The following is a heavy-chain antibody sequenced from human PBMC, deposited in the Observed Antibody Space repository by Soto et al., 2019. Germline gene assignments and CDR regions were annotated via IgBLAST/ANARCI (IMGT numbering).Heavy chain of an antibody. Sequence: GGSLRLSCTASGFTFNTYRMHWVRQAPGKGLEWVAVIWFDGSNKFYLDSVKGRFTISRDNSENTVYLQMDSLRAEDTAVYYCARDDVLCDGGRCYGVPLDVWGKGTTVTVSS. CDR3: ARDDVLCDGGRCYGVPLDV. CDR2: IWFDGSNK. CDR1: GFTFNTYR. J-gene: IGHJ6*04. V-gene: IGHV3-33*01. D-gene: IGHD2-15*01.